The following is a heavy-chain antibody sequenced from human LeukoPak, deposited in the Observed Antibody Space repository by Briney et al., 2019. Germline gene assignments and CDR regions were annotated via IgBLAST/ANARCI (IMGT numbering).Heavy chain of an antibody. Sequence: PGGSLRLSCAASGFTFSAYWMHWVRQAPGKGLVWVSRVNSDASSPTYADSVKGRFTISRDNAKNTLYLQMNSLRAEDMAVYYCARGGEYSYGPVGDYWGQRTLVTVSS. V-gene: IGHV3-74*01. CDR3: ARGGEYSYGPVGDY. CDR1: GFTFSAYW. CDR2: VNSDASSP. J-gene: IGHJ4*02. D-gene: IGHD5-18*01.